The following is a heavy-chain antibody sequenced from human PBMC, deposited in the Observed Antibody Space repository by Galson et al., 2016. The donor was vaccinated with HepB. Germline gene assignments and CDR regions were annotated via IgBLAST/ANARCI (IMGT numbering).Heavy chain of an antibody. D-gene: IGHD3-10*01. CDR3: ARGRLWFGEPHYYGMDV. V-gene: IGHV3-7*01. CDR2: IKEGGSEK. Sequence: SLRLSCAASGFTFSSYWMSWVRQAPEKGLEWVANIKEGGSEKYYVDSVKGRITISRDNAKNSLYLQMNSLRADDTSVYYCARGRLWFGEPHYYGMDVWGQGTTVTVSS. J-gene: IGHJ6*02. CDR1: GFTFSSYW.